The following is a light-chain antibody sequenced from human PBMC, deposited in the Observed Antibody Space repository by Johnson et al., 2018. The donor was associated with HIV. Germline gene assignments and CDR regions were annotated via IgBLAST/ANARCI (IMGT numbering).Light chain of an antibody. J-gene: IGLJ1*01. CDR3: GTWDSSLSSYV. CDR2: DNN. V-gene: IGLV1-51*01. CDR1: SSNIGNNF. Sequence: QSVLTQPPSVSAAPGQMVTISCSGSSSNIGNNFVSWYQHLPGTTPKLLIYDNNKRPSGIPDRFSGSKSGTSATLGITGLQIGDEADYYCGTWDSSLSSYVFGTGTKVTVL.